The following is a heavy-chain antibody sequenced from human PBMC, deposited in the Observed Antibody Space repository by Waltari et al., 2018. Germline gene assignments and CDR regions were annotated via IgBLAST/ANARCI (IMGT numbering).Heavy chain of an antibody. CDR3: ARGSQGGSGYYYHY. Sequence: EVQLVESGGGLVQPGGSVRLSCAASGCTFSSYWMSWVRQAPGKGLEWVANIKQDVSEKDYVDSVKGRITISRDNANNSLYLQMNSLRAEDTAVYYCARGSQGGSGYYYHYWGQGTLVTVSS. J-gene: IGHJ4*02. D-gene: IGHD3-22*01. CDR2: IKQDVSEK. CDR1: GCTFSSYW. V-gene: IGHV3-7*01.